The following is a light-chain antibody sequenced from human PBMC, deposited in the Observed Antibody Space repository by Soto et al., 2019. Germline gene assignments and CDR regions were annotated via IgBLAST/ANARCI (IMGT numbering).Light chain of an antibody. CDR1: QSISTW. CDR3: QQHNSFSGT. V-gene: IGKV1-5*01. J-gene: IGKJ2*02. Sequence: DIPMTQSPSTLSASVGDRVTITCRASQSISTWLAWYQQKPGKAPKLLIYDASSLQSGVPSRFSGSGYEIEFTLTISSLQPDDFATYYCQQHNSFSGTFGQGTKLEIK. CDR2: DAS.